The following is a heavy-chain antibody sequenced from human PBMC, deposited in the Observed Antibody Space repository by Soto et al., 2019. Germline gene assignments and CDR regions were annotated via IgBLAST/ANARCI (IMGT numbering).Heavy chain of an antibody. CDR1: GFAFSDHY. V-gene: IGHV3-72*01. CDR3: GRNSGTYSGGYYFDY. CDR2: SRSKANSYST. J-gene: IGHJ4*02. D-gene: IGHD1-26*01. Sequence: EVQLVESGGGLVQPGGSLRLSCAASGFAFSDHYMDWVRQAPGKGLEWVGRSRSKANSYSTEYAASAQGRFTISRDDSKNSLYLQMNSLKTEDTAMYYCGRNSGTYSGGYYFDYWGQGTRVTVSS.